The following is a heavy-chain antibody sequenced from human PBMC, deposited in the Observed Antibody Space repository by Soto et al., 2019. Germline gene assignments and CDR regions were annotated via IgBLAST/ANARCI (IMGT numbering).Heavy chain of an antibody. Sequence: SVKVSCKASGGTFSGYAISWVRQAPGQGLEWMGGIIPIFGTANYAQKFQGRVTITADESTSTAYMELSSLRSEDTAVYYCARGYKQPGAFDIWGQGTMVTVSS. V-gene: IGHV1-69*13. J-gene: IGHJ3*02. CDR1: GGTFSGYA. D-gene: IGHD6-13*01. CDR3: ARGYKQPGAFDI. CDR2: IIPIFGTA.